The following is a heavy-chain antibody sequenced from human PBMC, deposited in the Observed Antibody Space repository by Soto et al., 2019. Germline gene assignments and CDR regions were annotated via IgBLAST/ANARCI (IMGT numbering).Heavy chain of an antibody. V-gene: IGHV4-34*01. CDR2: INHSGST. Sequence: SETLSLTCAVYGGSFSGYYWSWIRQPPGKGLEGIGEINHSGSTNYNPSLKSRVTISVDTSKNQFSLKLSSVTAADTAVYYCARLNWVSIYYDCWSGYRHYGMDVWGQGTTVTVSS. CDR3: ARLNWVSIYYDCWSGYRHYGMDV. D-gene: IGHD3-3*01. J-gene: IGHJ6*02. CDR1: GGSFSGYY.